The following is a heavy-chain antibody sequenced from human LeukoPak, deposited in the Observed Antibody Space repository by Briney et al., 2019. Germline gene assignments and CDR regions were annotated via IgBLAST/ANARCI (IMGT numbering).Heavy chain of an antibody. J-gene: IGHJ4*02. CDR1: AGSISSYY. CDR3: AIGGGYYFDY. D-gene: IGHD3-16*01. Sequence: PSETLSLTCTVSAGSISSYYWSWIRQPPGKGLEWIGYIYYSGSTNYNPSLKSRVTISVDTSKNQFSLKLSSVTAADTAVYYCAIGGGYYFDYWGQGTLVTVSS. CDR2: IYYSGST. V-gene: IGHV4-59*01.